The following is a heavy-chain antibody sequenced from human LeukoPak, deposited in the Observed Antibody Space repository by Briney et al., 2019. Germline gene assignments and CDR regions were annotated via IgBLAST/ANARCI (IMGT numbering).Heavy chain of an antibody. CDR1: GFTFSNFA. Sequence: GGSLRLSCAASGFTFSNFAMTWVRQAPGKGLEWVSSISGSGGSRYYVDSVKGRFTISRDESKNTLYLQMNNLRAEDTAVYYCAKGVDASGIYYYFYMGVWGKGTTVSVSS. CDR3: AKGVDASGIYYYFYMGV. V-gene: IGHV3-23*01. D-gene: IGHD3-16*01. CDR2: ISGSGGSR. J-gene: IGHJ6*03.